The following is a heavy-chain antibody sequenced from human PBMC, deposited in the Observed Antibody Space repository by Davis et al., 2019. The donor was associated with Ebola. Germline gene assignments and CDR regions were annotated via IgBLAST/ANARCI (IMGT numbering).Heavy chain of an antibody. CDR1: GFIFSTYV. Sequence: GESLKISCSASGFIFSTYVMSWVRQAPGKGLEWVSTYGTSADTYYADSVKGRFTISRDNSKNTVYLQMNSLRAEDAALYYCAKDFGDYSGWYCDSWGQGTLVTVSS. V-gene: IGHV3-23*01. D-gene: IGHD5-12*01. J-gene: IGHJ4*02. CDR2: GTSADT. CDR3: AKDFGDYSGWYCDS.